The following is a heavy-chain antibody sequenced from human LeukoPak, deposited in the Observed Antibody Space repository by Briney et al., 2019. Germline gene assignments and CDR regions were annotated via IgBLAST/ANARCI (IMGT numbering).Heavy chain of an antibody. D-gene: IGHD2-15*01. CDR3: AKSDRGSPFRGGKQYFQH. V-gene: IGHV3-30*18. CDR2: ISYDGSNK. CDR1: GLTFSSSW. Sequence: GGSLRLSCAVSGLTFSSSWMDWVRQAPGKGLEWVAVISYDGSNKYYADSVKGRFTISRDNSKNTLYLQMNSLRAEDTAVYYCAKSDRGSPFRGGKQYFQHWGQGTLVTVSS. J-gene: IGHJ1*01.